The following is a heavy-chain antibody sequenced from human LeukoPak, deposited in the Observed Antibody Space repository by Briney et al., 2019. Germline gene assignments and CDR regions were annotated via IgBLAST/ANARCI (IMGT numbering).Heavy chain of an antibody. CDR3: AKDLVLVDDYVWGSYRYTAAFSAYFDY. Sequence: GSLRLSCTASGFTFGDYAMSWFRQAPGKGLEWVGFIRSKAYGGTTEYAASVKGRFTISRDDSKSIAYLQMNSLKTEDTAVYYCAKDLVLVDDYVWGSYRYTAAFSAYFDYWGQGTLVTVSS. CDR1: GFTFGDYA. V-gene: IGHV3-49*03. CDR2: IRSKAYGGTT. J-gene: IGHJ4*02. D-gene: IGHD3-16*02.